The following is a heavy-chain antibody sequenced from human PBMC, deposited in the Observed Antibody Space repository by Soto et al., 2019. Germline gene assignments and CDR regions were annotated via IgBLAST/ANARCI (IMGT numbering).Heavy chain of an antibody. CDR1: GDSISSSVW. V-gene: IGHV4-4*02. J-gene: IGHJ4*02. D-gene: IGHD7-27*01. Sequence: SETRSLTCAVSGDSISSSVWWTWVRPPPGKGPEWIGEVFHTGGTYFNPSLRSRVAMSLDKSTNELSLKVTSVTAADTAIYYCARKAWVRFEYWGEEALVTGSS. CDR2: VFHTGGT. CDR3: ARKAWVRFEY.